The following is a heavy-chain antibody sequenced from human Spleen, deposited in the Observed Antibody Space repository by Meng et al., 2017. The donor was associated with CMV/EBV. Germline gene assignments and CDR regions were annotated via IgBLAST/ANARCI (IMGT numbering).Heavy chain of an antibody. CDR3: ARGSHYYCGMDV. Sequence: SETLSLTCTVSGYSISSGYYWAWVRQPPGKGLEWIGCSHYSGSTYYNPSLKSRVTVSVDMSKSQFSLKLSSVTAADTAVYFCARGSHYYCGMDVWGQGTTVTVSS. CDR2: SHYSGST. V-gene: IGHV4-38-2*02. CDR1: GYSISSGYY. J-gene: IGHJ6*02.